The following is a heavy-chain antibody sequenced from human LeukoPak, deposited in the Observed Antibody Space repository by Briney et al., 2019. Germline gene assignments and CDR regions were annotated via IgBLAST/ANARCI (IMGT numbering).Heavy chain of an antibody. V-gene: IGHV3-66*01. D-gene: IGHD2-2*01. CDR3: AKDPRVVVVPPDPS. J-gene: IGHJ5*02. Sequence: PGGSLRLSCAASGFTVSTNYMSWVRQAPGKGLEWLSLIYSGGTTYYADSVKGRFTISRDNSKNTLYLQMNSLRAEDTAVYYCAKDPRVVVVPPDPSWGQGTLVTVSS. CDR1: GFTVSTNY. CDR2: IYSGGTT.